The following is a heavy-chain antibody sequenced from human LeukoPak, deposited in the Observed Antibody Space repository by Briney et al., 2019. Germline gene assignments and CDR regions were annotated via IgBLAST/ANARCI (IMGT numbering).Heavy chain of an antibody. D-gene: IGHD3-22*01. CDR2: IFYSGST. Sequence: SETLSLTCTVSGGSVNSGSYYWTWIRQPPGKGLEWIGYIFYSGSTNYNPSLKSRVTISLDTSKNQFSLKLSSVTAADTAVYYCARYYDSSGYYYVNAFDIWGKGQWSPSLQ. CDR1: GGSVNSGSYY. J-gene: IGHJ3*02. CDR3: ARYYDSSGYYYVNAFDI. V-gene: IGHV4-61*01.